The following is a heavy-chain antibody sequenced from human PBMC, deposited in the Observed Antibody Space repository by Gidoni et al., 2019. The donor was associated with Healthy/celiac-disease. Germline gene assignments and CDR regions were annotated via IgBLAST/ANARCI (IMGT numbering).Heavy chain of an antibody. Sequence: QLQLQESGPGLVKPSETLSLTCTVSGGSISSSSYYWGWIRQPPGKGLEWIGSIYYSGSTYYNPSLKSRVTISVDTSKNQFSLKLSSVTAADTAVYYCARRPPPDSSGYLNYWYFDLWGRGTLVTVSS. D-gene: IGHD3-22*01. V-gene: IGHV4-39*01. CDR1: GGSISSSSYY. CDR2: IYYSGST. J-gene: IGHJ2*01. CDR3: ARRPPPDSSGYLNYWYFDL.